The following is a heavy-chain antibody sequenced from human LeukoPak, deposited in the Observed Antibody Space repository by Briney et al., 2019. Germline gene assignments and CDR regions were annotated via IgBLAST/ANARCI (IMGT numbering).Heavy chain of an antibody. CDR2: IYYSGST. CDR3: ARHRGTYYDSSGYYLDAFDI. CDR1: GFTFSSYA. V-gene: IGHV4-39*01. J-gene: IGHJ3*02. Sequence: GSLRLSCAASGFTFSSYAMSWVRQPPGKGLERIGSIYYSGSTYYNLSLKSRVTISVDTSKNQFSLKLSSVTAADTAVYYCARHRGTYYDSSGYYLDAFDIWGQGTMVTVSS. D-gene: IGHD3-22*01.